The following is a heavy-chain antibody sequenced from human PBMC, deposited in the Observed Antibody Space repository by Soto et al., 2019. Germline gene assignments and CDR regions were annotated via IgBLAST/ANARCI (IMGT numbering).Heavy chain of an antibody. CDR1: GGTFSSYA. D-gene: IGHD1-7*01. CDR3: ARRENWNSYYYYGMDV. V-gene: IGHV1-69*01. J-gene: IGHJ6*02. Sequence: QVQLVQSGAEVKKPGYSVKVSCKASGGTFSSYAISWVRQAPRQGLEWMGGIIPIFGTANYAQTFQGRVTITADESTSTGYMDLISMRSEDTAVYYGARRENWNSYYYYGMDVWVQGTTVTVSS. CDR2: IIPIFGTA.